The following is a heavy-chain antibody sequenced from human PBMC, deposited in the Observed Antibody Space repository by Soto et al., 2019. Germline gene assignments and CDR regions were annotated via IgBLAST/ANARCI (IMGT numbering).Heavy chain of an antibody. CDR3: ASGFGSNSGLDY. CDR2: IFNSETS. J-gene: IGHJ4*02. CDR1: GAPMNRYY. Sequence: QVQLQESGPRLVKTSETLSLTCTVSGAPMNRYYWSWIRQPPGKGLEWIGYIFNSETSEYNPSLTSRIAMSVDRSTNQFSLTMTSLTAADTAVYYCASGFGSNSGLDYWGQGALVTVSS. D-gene: IGHD4-4*01. V-gene: IGHV4-59*01.